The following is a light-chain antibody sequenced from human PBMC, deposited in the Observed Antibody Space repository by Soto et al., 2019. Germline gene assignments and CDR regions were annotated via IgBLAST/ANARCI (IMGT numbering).Light chain of an antibody. V-gene: IGKV3-15*01. CDR2: GAS. Sequence: EIALTQSPGTLSLSPVEISTLCVVASQSVSSSYLAWYQQKPGQAPRLLIYGASTRATGIPARFSGSGSGTEFTLTISSLQSEDFAVYYCQQYYDWPITFGQGTRLEIK. CDR3: QQYYDWPIT. J-gene: IGKJ5*01. CDR1: QSVSSSY.